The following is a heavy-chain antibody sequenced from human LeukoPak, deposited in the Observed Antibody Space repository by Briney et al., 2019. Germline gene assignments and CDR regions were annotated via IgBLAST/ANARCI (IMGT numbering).Heavy chain of an antibody. J-gene: IGHJ4*02. V-gene: IGHV5-51*01. D-gene: IGHD3-22*01. Sequence: GESLKISCKGSGYSFTSYWIGWVRRMPGKGLEWMGIIYPGDSDTRYSPSFQGQVTISADKSISTAYLQWSSLKASDTAMYYCASPDYYDSSGYSPGVGYWGQGTLVTVSS. CDR1: GYSFTSYW. CDR2: IYPGDSDT. CDR3: ASPDYYDSSGYSPGVGY.